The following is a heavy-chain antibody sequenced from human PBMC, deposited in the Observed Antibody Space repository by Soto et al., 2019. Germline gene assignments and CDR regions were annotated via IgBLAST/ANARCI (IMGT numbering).Heavy chain of an antibody. CDR1: GFTFSTYA. V-gene: IGHV3-23*01. CDR2: ISFSGDST. J-gene: IGHJ4*02. Sequence: GGSLRLSCAASGFTFSTYAMNWVRQAPGKGLEWISTISFSGDSTYYADSVKGRFTISRDNSKNTLYLQMNSLRAEDTAMYYCATRHLAYCSGGTCNPFDFWGQGALVTVSS. D-gene: IGHD2-15*01. CDR3: ATRHLAYCSGGTCNPFDF.